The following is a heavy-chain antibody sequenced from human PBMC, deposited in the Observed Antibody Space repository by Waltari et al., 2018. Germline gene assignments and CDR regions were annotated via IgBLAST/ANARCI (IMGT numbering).Heavy chain of an antibody. Sequence: EVQLVQSGAEVKKPGESLKISCKGSGYSFTSYWIGWVRQMPGKGLEWMGIIYPGDSDTRYSPSFQVQVTISADKSISTAYLQWSSLKASDTAMYYCARTPDYYGSGSYFDYWGQGTLVTVSS. V-gene: IGHV5-51*01. D-gene: IGHD3-10*01. J-gene: IGHJ4*02. CDR3: ARTPDYYGSGSYFDY. CDR1: GYSFTSYW. CDR2: IYPGDSDT.